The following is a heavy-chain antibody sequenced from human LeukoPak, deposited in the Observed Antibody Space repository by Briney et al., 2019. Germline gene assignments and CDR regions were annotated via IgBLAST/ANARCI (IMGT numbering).Heavy chain of an antibody. J-gene: IGHJ4*02. CDR3: AKDKGLLTGHYSHYFDY. D-gene: IGHD3-9*01. Sequence: ASVKVSCKASGGTFSSYAISWVRQAPGQGLEWMGGIIPIFGTANYAQKFQGRVTITADESTSTAYMELSSLRAEDTAVYFCAKDKGLLTGHYSHYFDYWGQGTLVTVSS. V-gene: IGHV1-69*13. CDR2: IIPIFGTA. CDR1: GGTFSSYA.